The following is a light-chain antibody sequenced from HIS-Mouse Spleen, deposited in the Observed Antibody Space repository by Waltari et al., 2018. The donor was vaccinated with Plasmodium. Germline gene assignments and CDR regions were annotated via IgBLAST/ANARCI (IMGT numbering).Light chain of an antibody. CDR3: QQRSNWAPLT. V-gene: IGKV3-11*01. J-gene: IGKJ4*01. CDR1: QSVSSY. CDR2: DAS. Sequence: EIVLTQSPATLSLSPGERATLSCRASQSVSSYLAWYQQKPGQAPRLLIYDASNRATGSPARFSGSGSGTDFTLAISSREPEDFAVYSCQQRSNWAPLTFGGGTKVEIK.